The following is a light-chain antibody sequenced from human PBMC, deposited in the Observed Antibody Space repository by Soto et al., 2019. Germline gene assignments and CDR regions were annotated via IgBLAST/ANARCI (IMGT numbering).Light chain of an antibody. CDR1: QSIANNY. Sequence: EVALTQSPGTLSLSPGARATLSCRASQSIANNYLTWYQQKPGQAPRVLIYDASTRATGIPDRFSGSGSGTDFTLTISRLEPEDFAVYYCQQYGSSPPITFGGGTKVDIK. V-gene: IGKV3-20*01. CDR2: DAS. CDR3: QQYGSSPPIT. J-gene: IGKJ4*01.